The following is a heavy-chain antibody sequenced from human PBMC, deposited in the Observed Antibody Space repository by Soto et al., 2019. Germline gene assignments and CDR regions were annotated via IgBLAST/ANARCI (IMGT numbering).Heavy chain of an antibody. V-gene: IGHV4-31*03. J-gene: IGHJ4*02. D-gene: IGHD6-6*01. CDR3: ARELAALDLRYFDY. CDR2: IYSSGIT. Sequence: SETLSLTCTVCGGSISSGGYYWSWIRQHTGKGLDWIGYIYSSGITYYKPSLKSRVTISADTSKNQFSLKLSSVTAADTAVYYCARELAALDLRYFDYWGQGTLVTVSS. CDR1: GGSISSGGYY.